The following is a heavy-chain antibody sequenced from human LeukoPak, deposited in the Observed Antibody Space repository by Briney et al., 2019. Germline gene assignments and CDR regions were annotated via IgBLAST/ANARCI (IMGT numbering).Heavy chain of an antibody. D-gene: IGHD3-22*01. J-gene: IGHJ4*02. CDR3: ARVAPTRGYASSGYYPLDY. Sequence: SETLSLTCTVSGGSFSSYYWSWIRQPPGKGLEWIGYIYYRGSTNYNPSLKSRVTIAVDTSKNQFSLRLTSVTAADTAVYYCARVAPTRGYASSGYYPLDYWGQGTLVNVSS. CDR1: GGSFSSYY. V-gene: IGHV4-59*01. CDR2: IYYRGST.